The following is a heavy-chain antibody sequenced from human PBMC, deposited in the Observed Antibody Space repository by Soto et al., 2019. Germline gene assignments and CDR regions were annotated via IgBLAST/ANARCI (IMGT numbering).Heavy chain of an antibody. D-gene: IGHD6-6*01. CDR2: IYYSGST. CDR1: GGSISSYY. V-gene: IGHV4-59*01. Sequence: SETLSLTCTVSGGSISSYYWSWIRQPPGKGLEWIGYIYYSGSTNYNPSLKSRVTISVDTSKNQFSLKLSSVTAADTAVYYCARDVVAARRGYYYYYGMDVWGQVPTVIVSS. J-gene: IGHJ6*02. CDR3: ARDVVAARRGYYYYYGMDV.